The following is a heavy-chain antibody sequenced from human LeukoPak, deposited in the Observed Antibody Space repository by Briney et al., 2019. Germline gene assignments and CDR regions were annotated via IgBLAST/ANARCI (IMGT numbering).Heavy chain of an antibody. J-gene: IGHJ5*02. D-gene: IGHD1-26*01. CDR2: ISGSYST. CDR1: GFSFGNYA. CDR3: AKTGSGTYYVS. Sequence: GGSLRLSCVASGFSFGNYAMNWVRQAPGKGLEWVSAISGSYSTDYAGSVKGRFTISRDNSKNTLYLQMNSLRAEDTAVYYCAKTGSGTYYVSWGQGTLVTVSS. V-gene: IGHV3-23*01.